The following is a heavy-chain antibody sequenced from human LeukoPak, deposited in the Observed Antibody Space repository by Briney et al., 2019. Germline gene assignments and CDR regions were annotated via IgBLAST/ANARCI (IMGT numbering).Heavy chain of an antibody. CDR3: AKDRDITIFGVVSLFDY. V-gene: IGHV3-23*01. J-gene: IGHJ4*02. CDR1: GFTFSSDA. CDR2: ISGSGGST. D-gene: IGHD3-3*01. Sequence: PGGSLRLSCASFGFTFSSDAMNWVPHAPGKGLEWVLVISGSGGSTYYADSAKGGFTISRDNCKNTLYRQMNMLRDEDTAVYYCAKDRDITIFGVVSLFDYWGQGTLVTVSS.